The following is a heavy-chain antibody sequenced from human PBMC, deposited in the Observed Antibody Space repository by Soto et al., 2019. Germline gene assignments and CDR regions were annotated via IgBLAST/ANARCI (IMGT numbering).Heavy chain of an antibody. CDR2: ISYDGSNK. D-gene: IGHD4-17*01. J-gene: IGHJ2*01. CDR3: AKDPTTVTMFGKNWYFDL. V-gene: IGHV3-30*18. CDR1: GFTFSSYG. Sequence: GGSLRLSCAASGFTFSSYGMHWVRQAPGKGLEWVAVISYDGSNKYYADSVKGRFTISRDNSKNTLYLQMNSLRAEDTAVYYCAKDPTTVTMFGKNWYFDLWGRGTLVTVSS.